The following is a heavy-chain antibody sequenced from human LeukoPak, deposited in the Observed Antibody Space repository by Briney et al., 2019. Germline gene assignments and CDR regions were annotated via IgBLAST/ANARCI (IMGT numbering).Heavy chain of an antibody. V-gene: IGHV4-61*01. CDR2: IYYSGST. Sequence: SETLSLTCTVSGGSVSSVSYYWSWIRQPPGKGLEWIGYIYYSGSTNYNPSLKSRVTISVDTSKNQFSLKLTSVTAADTAVYYCAREEGYPDAFDIWGQGTMVTVSS. J-gene: IGHJ3*02. CDR3: AREEGYPDAFDI. D-gene: IGHD5-12*01. CDR1: GGSVSSVSYY.